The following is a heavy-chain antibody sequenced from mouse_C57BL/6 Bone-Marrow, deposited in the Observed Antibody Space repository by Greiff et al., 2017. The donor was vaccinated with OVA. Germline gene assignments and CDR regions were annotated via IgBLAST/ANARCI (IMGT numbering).Heavy chain of an antibody. CDR2: INPNNGGT. CDR1: GYTFTDYN. V-gene: IGHV1-18*01. J-gene: IGHJ3*01. D-gene: IGHD1-1*01. Sequence: VQLQQSGPELVKPGASVKIPCKASGYTFTDYNMDWVKQSHGTSLEWIGDINPNNGGTIYNQKFKGKATLTVDKSSSTAYMELRSLTSEDTAVYYCARGYYGSSLSWFAYWGQGTLVTVSA. CDR3: ARGYYGSSLSWFAY.